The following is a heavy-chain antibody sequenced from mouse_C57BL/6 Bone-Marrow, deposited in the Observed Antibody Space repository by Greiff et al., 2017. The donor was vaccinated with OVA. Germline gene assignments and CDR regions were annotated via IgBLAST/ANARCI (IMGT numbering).Heavy chain of an antibody. CDR3: ARAGSTADY. D-gene: IGHD1-2*01. J-gene: IGHJ2*01. V-gene: IGHV1-64*01. CDR2: IDPTGSST. CDR1: GYTFTSYW. Sequence: QVQLQQPGAELVKPGASVKLSCKASGYTFTSYWMHWVKQRPGQGLEWIGKIDPTGSSTNYNEKFKSKATLTVDKSSSTAYMQLSSLTSEDSAVYYCARAGSTADYWGQGTTLTVSS.